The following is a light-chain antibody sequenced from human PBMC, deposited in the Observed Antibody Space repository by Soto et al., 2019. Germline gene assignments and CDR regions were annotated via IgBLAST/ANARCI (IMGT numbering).Light chain of an antibody. Sequence: DIQMTQSPSTLSASVGDRVTITCRASQSISSWLAWYQQKPGKAPKLLIYKASSLESGVPSRFSGSVSGTEFTLTISSLQPDDFATYYCQQYNSYPWTLGQGTKVDIK. CDR3: QQYNSYPWT. V-gene: IGKV1-5*03. CDR2: KAS. J-gene: IGKJ1*01. CDR1: QSISSW.